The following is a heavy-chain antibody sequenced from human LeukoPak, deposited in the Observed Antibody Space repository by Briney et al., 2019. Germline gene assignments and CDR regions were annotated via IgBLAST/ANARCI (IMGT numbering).Heavy chain of an antibody. CDR3: AKDRSSWYYPFDY. J-gene: IGHJ4*02. CDR1: GFTFSSYA. Sequence: GGSLRLSCAASGFTFSSYAMSWVRQAPGKGLEWVSVISGGGDNTYYADSVKGRFTISRDNSRNTLYLQMNSLRAEDTAVYYCAKDRSSWYYPFDYWGQGTLVTVSS. CDR2: ISGGGDNT. D-gene: IGHD6-13*01. V-gene: IGHV3-23*01.